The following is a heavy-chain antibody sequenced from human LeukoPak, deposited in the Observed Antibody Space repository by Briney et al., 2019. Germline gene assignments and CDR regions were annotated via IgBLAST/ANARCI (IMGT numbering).Heavy chain of an antibody. J-gene: IGHJ4*02. CDR2: ISGNGGST. CDR3: AKESPRFDY. V-gene: IGHV3-23*01. CDR1: GFTFSSYA. Sequence: GGSLRLSCAASGFTFSSYAMSWVRQAPGKGLEWVSVISGNGGSTHYTDSAKGRFTISRDNSKNTLYLQMNSLRAEDTAVYYCAKESPRFDYWGQGTLVTVSS.